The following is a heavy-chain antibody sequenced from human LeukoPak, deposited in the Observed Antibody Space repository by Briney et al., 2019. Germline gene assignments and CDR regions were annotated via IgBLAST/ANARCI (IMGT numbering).Heavy chain of an antibody. Sequence: ASVKVSCKASGYTFTGYDMHWVRQAPGQGLEWMGWINPNSGGTNYAQKFQGRVTMTRATSISTAYMELSRLRSDDTAVYYCARASIVATIDYWGQGTLVTVSS. D-gene: IGHD5-12*01. CDR1: GYTFTGYD. J-gene: IGHJ4*02. CDR2: INPNSGGT. CDR3: ARASIVATIDY. V-gene: IGHV1-2*02.